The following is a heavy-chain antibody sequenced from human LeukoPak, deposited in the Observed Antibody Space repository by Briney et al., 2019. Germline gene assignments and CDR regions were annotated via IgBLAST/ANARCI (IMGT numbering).Heavy chain of an antibody. CDR2: ISSSSSYI. CDR1: GFTFSNYG. Sequence: GGPLRLSCAASGFTFSNYGINWVRQAPGKGLEWVSSISSSSSYISYADSVKGRFTISRDNAKNSMYLQMNSLRADDTAVYYCARGGYYYDSSGYSRIGSFDYWGPGTLVTVSS. V-gene: IGHV3-21*01. J-gene: IGHJ4*02. D-gene: IGHD3-22*01. CDR3: ARGGYYYDSSGYSRIGSFDY.